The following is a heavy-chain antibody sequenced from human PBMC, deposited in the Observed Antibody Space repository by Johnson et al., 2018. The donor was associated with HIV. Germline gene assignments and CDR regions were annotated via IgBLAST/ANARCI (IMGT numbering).Heavy chain of an antibody. D-gene: IGHD3-3*01. J-gene: IGHJ3*02. CDR3: ARDQAIFGVVLASDAFDI. CDR2: ISYDGSNK. V-gene: IGHV3-30*04. Sequence: QMQLVESGGGVVQPGRSLRLSCAASGFTFSSYAMHWVRQAPGTGLEWVAVISYDGSNKYYADSVKGRFTISRDNYKNTLYLQMNSLRAEDTAVYYCARDQAIFGVVLASDAFDIWGQGTMVTVSS. CDR1: GFTFSSYA.